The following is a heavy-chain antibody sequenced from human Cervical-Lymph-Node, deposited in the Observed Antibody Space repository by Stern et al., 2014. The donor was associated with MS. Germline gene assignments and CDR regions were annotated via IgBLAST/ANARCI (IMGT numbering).Heavy chain of an antibody. J-gene: IGHJ4*02. CDR1: GDTFSSYA. Sequence: LAQSSAEGKKFGSSVKVCCKASGDTFSSYAIHWVRQVPGQGLEWMGGITPVFGTTNYAQKFQGRVTITADKSTNTAYMELMTLRSEDTAVYYCARGGGLVGYFDYWGQGTLVSVSS. D-gene: IGHD1-26*01. V-gene: IGHV1-69*06. CDR2: ITPVFGTT. CDR3: ARGGGLVGYFDY.